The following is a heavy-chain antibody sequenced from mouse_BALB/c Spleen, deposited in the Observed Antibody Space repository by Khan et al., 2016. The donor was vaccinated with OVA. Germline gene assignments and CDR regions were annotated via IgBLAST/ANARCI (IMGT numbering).Heavy chain of an antibody. Sequence: QIQLVQSGPELKKPGETVKISCKASGYTFTNYGMNWVKQAPGKGLKWMGWINTYTGEPTYADDFKGRFAFSLETSANTAYLQLNNLKNEDTAVYFCAREPYAMVYWGQGTSVTVSS. CDR1: GYTFTNYG. J-gene: IGHJ4*01. CDR2: INTYTGEP. V-gene: IGHV9-3-1*01. CDR3: AREPYAMVY.